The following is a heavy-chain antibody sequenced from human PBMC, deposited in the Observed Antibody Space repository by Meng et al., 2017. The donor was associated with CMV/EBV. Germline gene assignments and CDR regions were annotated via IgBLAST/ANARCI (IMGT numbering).Heavy chain of an antibody. CDR1: VGAISCSY. CDR2: IYTSGST. CDR3: ARHGDTAMVVGIDY. D-gene: IGHD5-18*01. V-gene: IGHV4-4*07. Sequence: AQVQESGPGLGRLPETRYLTCPVSVGAISCSYWIWIRQPAGKGLEWIGRIYTSGSTNYNPSLKSRVTMSVDTSKNQFSLKLSSVTAADTAVYYCARHGDTAMVVGIDYWGQGTLVTVSS. J-gene: IGHJ4*02.